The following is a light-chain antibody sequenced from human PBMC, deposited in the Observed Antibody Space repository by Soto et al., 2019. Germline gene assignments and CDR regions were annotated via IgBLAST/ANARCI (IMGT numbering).Light chain of an antibody. CDR2: AAS. CDR3: QQSYSDTVT. CDR1: QSISSY. J-gene: IGKJ5*01. Sequence: DIQMTQSPSSLSASVGDRVTITCRASQSISSYLNWYQQKPGKAPKLLIYAASSLQSGVPSRFSGSGSGTDFTLTISSLQPEDFATYYCQQSYSDTVTFGLGTRLEIK. V-gene: IGKV1-39*01.